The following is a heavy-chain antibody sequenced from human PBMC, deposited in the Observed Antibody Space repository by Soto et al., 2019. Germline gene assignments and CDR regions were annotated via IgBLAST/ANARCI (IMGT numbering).Heavy chain of an antibody. CDR2: IYYSGST. J-gene: IGHJ4*02. CDR3: ASRIRVDSSSWYGGGHYFDY. D-gene: IGHD6-13*01. V-gene: IGHV4-28*01. CDR1: GYSISSSNW. Sequence: SETLSLTCAVSGYSISSSNWWGWIRQPPGKGLEWIGYIYYSGSTNYNPSLKSRVTISVDTSKNQFSLKLSSVTAADTAVYYRASRIRVDSSSWYGGGHYFDYWGQGTLVTVSS.